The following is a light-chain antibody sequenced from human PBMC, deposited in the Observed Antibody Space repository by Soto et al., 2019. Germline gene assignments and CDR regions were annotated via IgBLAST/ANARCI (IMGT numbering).Light chain of an antibody. Sequence: EIVLTQSPGTVSLSPGEGATLSCRASQSVSSSYLAWYQQKPGQAPRLLIYGVSSRATGIPDRFSGSGSGTDFTLTISRLEPEDFAVYYCQQYGSTSWTFGQGTKVEIK. J-gene: IGKJ1*01. CDR3: QQYGSTSWT. CDR2: GVS. CDR1: QSVSSSY. V-gene: IGKV3-20*01.